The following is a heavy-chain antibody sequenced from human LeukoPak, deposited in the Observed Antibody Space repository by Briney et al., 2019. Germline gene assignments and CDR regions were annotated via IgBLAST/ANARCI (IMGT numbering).Heavy chain of an antibody. J-gene: IGHJ4*02. CDR1: GFTFSSYS. CDR3: AKVLGYYYDSSGYYSPYYFDY. Sequence: TGGSLRLSCAASGFTFSSYSMNWVRQAPGKGLEWVSAISGSGGSTYYADSVKGRFTISRDNSKNTLYLQMNSLRAEDTAVYYCAKVLGYYYDSSGYYSPYYFDYWGQGTLVTVSS. V-gene: IGHV3-23*01. CDR2: ISGSGGST. D-gene: IGHD3-22*01.